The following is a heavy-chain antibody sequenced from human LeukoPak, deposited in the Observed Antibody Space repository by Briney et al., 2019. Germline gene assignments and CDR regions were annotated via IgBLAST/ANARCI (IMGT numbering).Heavy chain of an antibody. V-gene: IGHV1-18*01. J-gene: IGHJ4*02. Sequence: ASVKVSCKASGYTFTSYGISWVRQAPGQGPEWMGWISAYNGNTNYAQKLQGRVTMTTDTSTSTAYMELRSLRSDDTAVYYCARDRPYYGDYSGGFDYWGQGTLVTVSS. D-gene: IGHD4-17*01. CDR2: ISAYNGNT. CDR1: GYTFTSYG. CDR3: ARDRPYYGDYSGGFDY.